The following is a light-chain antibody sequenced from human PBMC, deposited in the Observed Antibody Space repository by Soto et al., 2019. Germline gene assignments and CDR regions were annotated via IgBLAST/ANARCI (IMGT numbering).Light chain of an antibody. CDR1: SSDVGGYKY. CDR3: AAWDDSLNAYV. V-gene: IGLV2-8*01. J-gene: IGLJ1*01. Sequence: QSALTQPPSASGSPGQSITISCTGSSSDVGGYKYVSWYQQHPGKAPKLIIYEVNKRPSGVPDRFSGSKSGITASLTVSGLQAEDEADYYCAAWDDSLNAYVFGIGTKVTVL. CDR2: EVN.